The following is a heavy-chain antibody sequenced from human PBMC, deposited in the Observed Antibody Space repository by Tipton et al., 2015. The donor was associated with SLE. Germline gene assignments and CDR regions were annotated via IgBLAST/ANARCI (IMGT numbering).Heavy chain of an antibody. V-gene: IGHV4-31*03. CDR1: GDSISSGVYY. CDR2: IHYSGST. CDR3: ARATYDDFKGVDY. J-gene: IGHJ4*02. Sequence: TLSLTCTVSGDSISSGVYYWSWLRQHPGKGLEWFGYIHYSGSTYYNPSLKSRVTISVDTSKNQFSLKLSSVTAADAAMYYCARATYDDFKGVDYWGQGTLVAVSS. D-gene: IGHD3-16*01.